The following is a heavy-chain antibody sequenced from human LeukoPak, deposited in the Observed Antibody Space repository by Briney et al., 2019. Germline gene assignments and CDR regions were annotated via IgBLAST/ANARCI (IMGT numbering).Heavy chain of an antibody. Sequence: PGGSLRLSCAASGFTFSNYWMSWVRQAPGKGLVWVANIKEDGSEKYYVVSVKGRFTISRDNAKNSLYLQMHSLRAEDTAVYFCARDYNYRLDYWGQGTVVPVSS. CDR1: GFTFSNYW. V-gene: IGHV3-7*04. CDR3: ARDYNYRLDY. CDR2: IKEDGSEK. D-gene: IGHD1-1*01. J-gene: IGHJ4*02.